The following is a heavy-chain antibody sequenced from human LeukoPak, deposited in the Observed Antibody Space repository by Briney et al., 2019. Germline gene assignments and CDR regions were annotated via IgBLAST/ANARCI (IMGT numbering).Heavy chain of an antibody. CDR1: GYTFTGYY. J-gene: IGHJ6*03. D-gene: IGHD2-2*01. CDR2: INPNSGGT. Sequence: ASVKVSCKASGYTFTGYYMHWVRQAPGQGLEWMGWINPNSGGTNYAQKFQDRVTMTRDTSISTVYMELSRLRSDDTAVYYCARDDAPRIVVVPAATYYYYYYMDVWGKGTTVTVSS. CDR3: ARDDAPRIVVVPAATYYYYYYMDV. V-gene: IGHV1-2*02.